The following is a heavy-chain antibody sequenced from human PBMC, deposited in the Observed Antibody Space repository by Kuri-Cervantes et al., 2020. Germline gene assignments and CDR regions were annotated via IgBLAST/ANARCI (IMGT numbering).Heavy chain of an antibody. V-gene: IGHV3-52*01. CDR1: GFTFSRSW. Sequence: GGSLRLSCAASGFTFSRSWMHWVCQAPEKGLEWVADIKCDGGEKSYVDSVKGRLTISGDNAKNSLYLQLNSLRVEDTAVYYCARGYPYDISGNWGQGTLVTVSS. J-gene: IGHJ4*02. D-gene: IGHD3-22*01. CDR2: IKCDGGEK. CDR3: ARGYPYDISGN.